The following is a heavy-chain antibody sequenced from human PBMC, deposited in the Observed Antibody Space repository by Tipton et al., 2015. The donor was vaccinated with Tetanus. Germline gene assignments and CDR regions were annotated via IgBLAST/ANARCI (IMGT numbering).Heavy chain of an antibody. CDR2: IYSSGST. CDR3: ARDFRERSGTYFSYYYTMDV. V-gene: IGHV4-4*07. CDR1: GGSLSTFY. D-gene: IGHD1-26*01. J-gene: IGHJ6*02. Sequence: TLSLTCTVSGGSLSTFYWNWIRQPAGKGLERIGRIYSSGSTNYNPSLKSRVTMSIDTSKNQFSLELTSVTAADTAVYYCARDFRERSGTYFSYYYTMDVWGQGTTVTVSS.